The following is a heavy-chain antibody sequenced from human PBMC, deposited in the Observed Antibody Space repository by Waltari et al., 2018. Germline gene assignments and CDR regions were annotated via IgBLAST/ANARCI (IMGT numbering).Heavy chain of an antibody. J-gene: IGHJ4*02. CDR2: KSYDGSNK. V-gene: IGHV3-30*18. Sequence: QVQLVESGGGVVQPGRSLRLSCAASGFSFNRFGMHWVRQAPGKGLEWVAVKSYDGSNKYYADSVKGRFTISRDNSKNTVYLQMNSLRVEDTAVYYCAKGTGVVLTAVDYWGQGNLVTVSS. D-gene: IGHD2-21*02. CDR1: GFSFNRFG. CDR3: AKGTGVVLTAVDY.